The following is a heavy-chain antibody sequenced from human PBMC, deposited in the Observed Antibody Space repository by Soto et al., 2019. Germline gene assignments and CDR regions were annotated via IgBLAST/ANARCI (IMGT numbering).Heavy chain of an antibody. CDR2: INYDGTTT. J-gene: IGHJ4*02. V-gene: IGHV3-74*01. D-gene: IGHD3-10*01. Sequence: EVQLVESGGGLVQPGGSLRLSCVTSGFTFSSFWMHWVRQVPGKGLVWVSRINYDGTTTNYADSVKGRFTISRDNAKSTLYLEMKSLRDDDTAVYHCARDSGGLSCGEGGQGTLVTVSS. CDR3: ARDSGGLSCGE. CDR1: GFTFSSFW.